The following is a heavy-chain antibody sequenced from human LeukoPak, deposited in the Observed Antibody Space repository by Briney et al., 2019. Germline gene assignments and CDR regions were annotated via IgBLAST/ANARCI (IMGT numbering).Heavy chain of an antibody. CDR2: IYTSGST. J-gene: IGHJ6*03. CDR1: GGSISSYY. D-gene: IGHD5-12*01. Sequence: SETLSLTCTVSGGSISSYYWSWIRQPPGKGLEWIGYIYTSGSTNYNPSLKSRVTISVDTSKNQFSLKLSSVTAADTAAYYCARLPYENYYYMDVWGKGTTVTVSS. CDR3: ARLPYENYYYMDV. V-gene: IGHV4-4*09.